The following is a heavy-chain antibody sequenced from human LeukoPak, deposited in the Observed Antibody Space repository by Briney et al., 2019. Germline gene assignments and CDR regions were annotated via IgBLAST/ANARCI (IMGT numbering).Heavy chain of an antibody. Sequence: ASVKVSCKASGYTFTSYGISWVRQAPGQGLEWMGWMNPNSGNTGYAQKFQGRVTMTRNTSISTAYMELSSLRSEDTAVYYCARGGSYSRGRLKRNWFDPWGQGTLVTVSS. CDR2: MNPNSGNT. V-gene: IGHV1-8*02. CDR3: ARGGSYSRGRLKRNWFDP. CDR1: GYTFTSYG. J-gene: IGHJ5*02. D-gene: IGHD6-13*01.